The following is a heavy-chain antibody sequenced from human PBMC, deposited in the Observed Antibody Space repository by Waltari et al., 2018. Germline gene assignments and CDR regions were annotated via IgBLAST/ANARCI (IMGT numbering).Heavy chain of an antibody. V-gene: IGHV1-2*06. D-gene: IGHD1-26*01. CDR3: ARARSGSSDY. CDR1: GYTFTGYY. J-gene: IGHJ4*02. CDR2: INPNSGDT. Sequence: QVQLVQSGAEVKEPGASVKVSCQASGYTFTGYYIHWVRQAPGQGLEWMGRINPNSGDTNYAQKFQGRVTMTRDTSISTAYMDLSSLTSDDTAVYYCARARSGSSDYWGQGALVTVSS.